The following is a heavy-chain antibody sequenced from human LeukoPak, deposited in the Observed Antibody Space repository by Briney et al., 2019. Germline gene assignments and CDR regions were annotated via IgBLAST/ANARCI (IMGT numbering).Heavy chain of an antibody. V-gene: IGHV4-31*03. D-gene: IGHD5-18*01. J-gene: IGHJ4*02. CDR1: GGSISSGGYY. Sequence: SQTLPLTCTVSGGSISSGGYYWSWIRQHPGKGLEWIGYIYYSGSTYYNPSLKSRVTISVDTSKNQFSLRLSSVTAADTAVYYCARENDRYGRIDYWGQGTQVTVSS. CDR2: IYYSGST. CDR3: ARENDRYGRIDY.